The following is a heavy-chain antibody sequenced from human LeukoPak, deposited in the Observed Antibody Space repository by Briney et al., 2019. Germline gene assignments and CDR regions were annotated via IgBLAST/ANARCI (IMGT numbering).Heavy chain of an antibody. CDR3: ARGSSGWYGIDY. CDR1: GFTFSNYW. D-gene: IGHD6-19*01. V-gene: IGHV3-74*01. Sequence: PGGSLRLSCAAPGFTFSNYWMHWVRQVPGKGLVCVSRINIDGTSTSYADSVKGRFTISRDNAKNALYLQMNSLRAEDTAVYYCARGSSGWYGIDYWGQGALVNVSS. J-gene: IGHJ4*02. CDR2: INIDGTST.